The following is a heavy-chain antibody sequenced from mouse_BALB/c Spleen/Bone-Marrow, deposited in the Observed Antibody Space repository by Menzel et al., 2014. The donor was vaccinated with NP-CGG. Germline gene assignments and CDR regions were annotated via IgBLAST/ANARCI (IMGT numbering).Heavy chain of an antibody. V-gene: IGHV1-5*01. CDR3: TRGITTVVATRAMDY. CDR2: IYPGNGDT. D-gene: IGHD1-1*01. J-gene: IGHJ4*01. CDR1: GYTFTSYW. Sequence: VQLQQSGTVLARPGASVKMSCKASGYTFTSYWMHWVKQRPGQGLEWIGAIYPGNGDTSYNQKFKGKAKLTAVTSTSTAYMDLSSLTNEDSAVYYCTRGITTVVATRAMDYWGQGTSVTVSS.